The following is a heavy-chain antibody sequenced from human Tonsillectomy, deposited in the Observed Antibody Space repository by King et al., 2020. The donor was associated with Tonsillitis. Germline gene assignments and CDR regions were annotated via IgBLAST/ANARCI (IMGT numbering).Heavy chain of an antibody. V-gene: IGHV4-61*08. Sequence: VQLQESGPGLVKPSETLSLTCTVSGGSVSSGDYYWSWIRQPPGKGLEWIGYIYYSGSTNYNPSLKSRVTMSVDTSKNQFSLKLSSVTAADTAVYYCARDFYSSGWYCFDYWGQGTLVTVSS. J-gene: IGHJ4*02. D-gene: IGHD6-19*01. CDR3: ARDFYSSGWYCFDY. CDR2: IYYSGST. CDR1: GGSVSSGDYY.